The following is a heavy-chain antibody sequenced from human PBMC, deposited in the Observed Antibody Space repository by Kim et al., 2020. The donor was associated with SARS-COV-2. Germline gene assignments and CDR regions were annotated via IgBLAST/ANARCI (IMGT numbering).Heavy chain of an antibody. CDR2: IYPGDSHT. Sequence: GESLKISCKGSGYSFSSYYIGWVRQMPGKGLEWMGIIYPGDSHTTYSPSFQGQVTISADKSVTTAYLQWSSLKASDTAMYYCARRDGAALWLGFDYWGQGTLVTVSS. CDR3: ARRDGAALWLGFDY. V-gene: IGHV5-51*01. J-gene: IGHJ4*02. CDR1: GYSFSSYY. D-gene: IGHD5-18*01.